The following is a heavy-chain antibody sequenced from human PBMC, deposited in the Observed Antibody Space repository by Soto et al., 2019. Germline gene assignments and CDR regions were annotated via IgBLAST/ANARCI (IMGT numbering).Heavy chain of an antibody. CDR1: GFSFSSYG. Sequence: QVQLVESGGGVVQPGRSLRLSCAASGFSFSSYGMHWVRQAPGKGLEWVAVISHDGSETSYADSVRGQFTISRDNSKNTLYLQMNSLRTEDTTVYFCAKGSQEKVSLYYALDVWGQGTTVTVS. CDR2: ISHDGSET. V-gene: IGHV3-30*18. D-gene: IGHD3-10*01. CDR3: AKGSQEKVSLYYALDV. J-gene: IGHJ6*02.